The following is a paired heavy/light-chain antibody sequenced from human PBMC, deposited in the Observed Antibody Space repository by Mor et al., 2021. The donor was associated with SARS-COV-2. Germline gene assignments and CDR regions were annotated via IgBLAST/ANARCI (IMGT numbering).Light chain of an antibody. CDR2: TAS. V-gene: IGKV1-39*01. Sequence: DIQMTQSPSSLSASVGDRVTITCRASQSINIYLNWYQQKPGKAPKLLIYTASSLQSGVPSRFNGSGSGTDFTLTISSLQPEDFATYFCQQSYTSWTFGQGTKVEIK. J-gene: IGKJ1*01. CDR3: QQSYTSWT. CDR1: QSINIY.
Heavy chain of an antibody. V-gene: IGHV4-61*01. CDR3: ARGISDSSGNYYPVVLDY. J-gene: IGHJ4*02. CDR2: IYYIGNT. CDR1: DGSVSSGNYY. D-gene: IGHD3-22*01. Sequence: QVQLQESGPGLVKPSETLSLTCTVSDGSVSSGNYYWTWIRQSPGKGLEWIGYIYYIGNTYYNPSLKSRVTISLDTSKNQFSLKLNSVTAADTAIYYCARGISDSSGNYYPVVLDYWGQGTLVTVSS.